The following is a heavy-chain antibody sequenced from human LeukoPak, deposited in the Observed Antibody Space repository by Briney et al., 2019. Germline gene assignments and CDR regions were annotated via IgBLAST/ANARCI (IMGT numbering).Heavy chain of an antibody. CDR1: GGSISNSFYY. Sequence: SETLSLTCTVSGGSISNSFYYWGWIRQPPGKGLEWIGSINYSGSTYYNPSLKSRVTISVDTSKNQFSLKLSSVTAADTAVYYCARDSSGWYEDYWGQGTLVTVSS. CDR2: INYSGST. V-gene: IGHV4-39*07. D-gene: IGHD6-19*01. CDR3: ARDSSGWYEDY. J-gene: IGHJ4*02.